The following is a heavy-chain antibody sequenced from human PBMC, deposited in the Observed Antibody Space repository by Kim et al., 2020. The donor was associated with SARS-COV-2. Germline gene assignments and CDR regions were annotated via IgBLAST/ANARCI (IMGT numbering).Heavy chain of an antibody. Sequence: YADSVKGRFTISRDNAKNSLYLQMNSLRAEDTALYYCVRSVEMATSPFDYWGQGTLVTVSS. V-gene: IGHV3-20*03. D-gene: IGHD5-12*01. CDR3: VRSVEMATSPFDY. J-gene: IGHJ4*02.